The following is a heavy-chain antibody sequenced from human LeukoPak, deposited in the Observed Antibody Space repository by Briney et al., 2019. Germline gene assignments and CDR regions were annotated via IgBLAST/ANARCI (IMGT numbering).Heavy chain of an antibody. CDR1: GFTFSSYS. Sequence: PGGSLRLSCAASGFTFSSYSMNWVRQAPGKGLEWVSYISSSSSTIYYADSVKGRFTISRDNAKNSLYLQMNSLRAEDTAVYYCARVSYCTNGVCYIDENWFDPWGQGTLVTVSS. J-gene: IGHJ5*02. V-gene: IGHV3-48*01. CDR2: ISSSSSTI. D-gene: IGHD2-8*01. CDR3: ARVSYCTNGVCYIDENWFDP.